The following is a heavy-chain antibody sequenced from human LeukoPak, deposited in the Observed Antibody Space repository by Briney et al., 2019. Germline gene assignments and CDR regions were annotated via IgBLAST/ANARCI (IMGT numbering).Heavy chain of an antibody. D-gene: IGHD3-16*01. J-gene: IGHJ3*02. V-gene: IGHV3-23*01. CDR3: AKDREYSYVYDAFDI. Sequence: PGGSLRLSCAVSGFTFSSYAMNWVRQAPGKGLEWVSGMSGSGVSTYYGDSVKGRFTISRDNSKDTLYLQMNTLRAEDTAVYYCAKDREYSYVYDAFDIWGQGTLVTVSS. CDR2: MSGSGVST. CDR1: GFTFSSYA.